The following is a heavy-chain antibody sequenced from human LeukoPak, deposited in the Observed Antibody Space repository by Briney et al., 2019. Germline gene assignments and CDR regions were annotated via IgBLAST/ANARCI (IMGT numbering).Heavy chain of an antibody. CDR2: IYYTGRT. V-gene: IGHV4-59*08. Sequence: KASETLSLTCTVSGGSISSDYWTWIRQPPGKGLQWIGYIYYTGRTKYNPSLQSRVTISVDTSKNQVSLRLTSVTAADTAVYYCARQTDHGDSNYWGQGTLVTVSS. D-gene: IGHD4-17*01. CDR1: GGSISSDY. J-gene: IGHJ4*02. CDR3: ARQTDHGDSNY.